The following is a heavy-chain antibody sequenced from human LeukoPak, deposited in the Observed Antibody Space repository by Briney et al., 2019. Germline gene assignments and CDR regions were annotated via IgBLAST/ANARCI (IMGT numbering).Heavy chain of an antibody. D-gene: IGHD3-22*01. J-gene: IGHJ3*02. V-gene: IGHV3-74*01. CDR2: INSDGSIT. Sequence: PGGALRLSCAASGFTFSNYLMHWVRQAPGKGLVWVSRINSDGSITNYADAVRRRFTVSRDNAKNTLYLQLNSLRAEDAAVYYCTRGVVLNAFDIWGQGTMVTVSS. CDR1: GFTFSNYL. CDR3: TRGVVLNAFDI.